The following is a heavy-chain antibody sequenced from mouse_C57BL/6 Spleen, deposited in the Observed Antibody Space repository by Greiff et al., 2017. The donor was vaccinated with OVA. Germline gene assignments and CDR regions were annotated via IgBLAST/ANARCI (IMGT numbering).Heavy chain of an antibody. V-gene: IGHV1-69*01. Sequence: QVQLQQPGAELVMPGASVKLSCKASGYTFTSYWMHWVKQRPGQGLEWIGEIDPSDSYTTYNQKFKGKSTLTVDKSSSTAYMQLSSLTSEDSAVYYCAIGGYLLLPVGPFFDYWGQGTTLTVSS. D-gene: IGHD1-1*01. CDR2: IDPSDSYT. CDR1: GYTFTSYW. J-gene: IGHJ2*01. CDR3: AIGGYLLLPVGPFFDY.